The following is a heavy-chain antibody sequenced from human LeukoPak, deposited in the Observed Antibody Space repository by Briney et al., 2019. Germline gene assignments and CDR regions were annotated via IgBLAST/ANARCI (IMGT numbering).Heavy chain of an antibody. CDR2: ISAYNGNT. Sequence: GASVKVSCKASGYTFTSYGISWVRQAPGQGLEWMGWISAYNGNTNYAQKLQGRVTMTTDTSTSTAYMQLRSLRSDDTAVYYCARDRGIAARPQYFDYWGQGTLVTVSS. J-gene: IGHJ4*02. V-gene: IGHV1-18*01. CDR1: GYTFTSYG. D-gene: IGHD6-6*01. CDR3: ARDRGIAARPQYFDY.